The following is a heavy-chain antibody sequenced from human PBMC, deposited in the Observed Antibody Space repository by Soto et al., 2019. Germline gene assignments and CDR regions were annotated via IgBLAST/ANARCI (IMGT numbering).Heavy chain of an antibody. CDR2: IWYDGSNK. D-gene: IGHD6-19*01. Sequence: GGSLRLSCAASGFTFSSYGMHWVRQAPGKGLEWVAVIWYDGSNKYYADSVKGRFTISRDNSKNTLYLQMNSLRAEDTAVYYCARDRRIAVAGTGRSNYYYGMDVWGQGTTVTVSS. CDR1: GFTFSSYG. V-gene: IGHV3-33*01. CDR3: ARDRRIAVAGTGRSNYYYGMDV. J-gene: IGHJ6*02.